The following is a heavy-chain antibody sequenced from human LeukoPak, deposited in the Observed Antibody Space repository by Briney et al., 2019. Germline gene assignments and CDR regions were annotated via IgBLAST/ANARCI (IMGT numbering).Heavy chain of an antibody. Sequence: PSETLSLTCAVYGGSFSGYYWSWIRQPPGKGLEWIGEINHSGSTNYNPSLKSRVTISVDTSKNQFSLKLSSVTAADTAVYYCARGYDSSFHDYWGQGTLVTVSS. D-gene: IGHD3-22*01. CDR1: GGSFSGYY. CDR2: INHSGST. V-gene: IGHV4-34*01. CDR3: ARGYDSSFHDY. J-gene: IGHJ4*02.